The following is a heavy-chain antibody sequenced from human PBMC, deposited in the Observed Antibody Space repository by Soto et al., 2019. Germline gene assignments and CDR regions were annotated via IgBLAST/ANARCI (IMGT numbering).Heavy chain of an antibody. Sequence: QVQLVQSGAEVKKPGASVKVSCKASGYTFTSYGISWVRQAPGQGLEWMGWIRAYNGYTNYAQKLQGRVTMTTDTSPSTAYMALRSLRPDDTAVYYCARDLPPKDYWGQGTLVTVSS. CDR2: IRAYNGYT. CDR3: ARDLPPKDY. J-gene: IGHJ4*02. V-gene: IGHV1-18*01. CDR1: GYTFTSYG.